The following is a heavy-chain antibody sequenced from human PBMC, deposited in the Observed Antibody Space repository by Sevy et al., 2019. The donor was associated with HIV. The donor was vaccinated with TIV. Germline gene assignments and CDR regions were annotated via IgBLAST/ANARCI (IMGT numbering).Heavy chain of an antibody. CDR3: ARDNSADSYRHGYYYYYYGMDV. Sequence: GGSLRLSCAASEFTFSSYSMNWVRQAPGKGLEWVSYISSSSSTIYYADSVKGRFTISRDNAKNSLYLQMNSLRAEDTAVYYCARDNSADSYRHGYYYYYYGMDVWGQGTTVTVSS. J-gene: IGHJ6*02. CDR1: EFTFSSYS. CDR2: ISSSSSTI. D-gene: IGHD6-25*01. V-gene: IGHV3-48*01.